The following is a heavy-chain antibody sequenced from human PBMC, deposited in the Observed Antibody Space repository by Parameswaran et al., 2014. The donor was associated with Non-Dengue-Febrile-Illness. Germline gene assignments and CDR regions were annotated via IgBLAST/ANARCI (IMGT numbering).Heavy chain of an antibody. Sequence: SETLRLSCTVSGGSISSYYWSWIRQPPGKGLEWIGYIYYSGSTNYNPSLKSRVTISVDTSKNQFSLKLSSVTAADTAVYYCARVPLRIATEGAFDIWGQGTMVTVSS. CDR3: ARVPLRIATEGAFDI. V-gene: IGHV4-59*01. D-gene: IGHD6-13*01. CDR1: GGSISSYY. J-gene: IGHJ3*02. CDR2: IYYSGST.